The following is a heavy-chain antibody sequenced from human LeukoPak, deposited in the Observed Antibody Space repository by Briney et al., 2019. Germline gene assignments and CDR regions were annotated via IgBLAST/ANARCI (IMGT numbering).Heavy chain of an antibody. D-gene: IGHD4-17*01. J-gene: IGHJ4*02. CDR2: IIPIFGTA. CDR3: ATGPSGDYFDY. V-gene: IGHV1-69*05. CDR1: GGTFSSYA. Sequence: SVKVSCKASGGTFSSYAISWVRQAPGQGLEWMGGIIPIFGTANYAQKFQGRVTITTDESTSTAYLELSSLRSEDTAVYYCATGPSGDYFDYWGQGTLVTVSS.